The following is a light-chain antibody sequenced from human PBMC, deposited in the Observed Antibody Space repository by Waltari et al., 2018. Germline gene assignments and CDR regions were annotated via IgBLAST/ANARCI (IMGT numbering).Light chain of an antibody. CDR3: CSYAGSKFYV. Sequence: QSALTQPASVSGSPGPSITISCTGNSSDVGTYKLVSWYQQHPGKGPKLMIYDVTKRPSGVSNRFSGSKSGNTASLTISGLQAEDEAEYYCCSYAGSKFYVFGTGTKVTVL. CDR1: SSDVGTYKL. V-gene: IGLV2-23*02. CDR2: DVT. J-gene: IGLJ1*01.